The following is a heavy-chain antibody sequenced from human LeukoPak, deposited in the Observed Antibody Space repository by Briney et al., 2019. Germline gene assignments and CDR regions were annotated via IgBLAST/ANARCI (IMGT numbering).Heavy chain of an antibody. J-gene: IGHJ4*02. CDR3: ARLSGYSGYEDY. CDR1: GYTFTSYG. Sequence: GASVTVSCTPSGYTFTSYGIRWVRQAPGQGLGWVGWICAYNGNTNYAQKLQGRVTMTPDTSTSTAYMELRSLRSDDTAVYYCARLSGYSGYEDYWGQGTLVTVSS. CDR2: ICAYNGNT. D-gene: IGHD5-12*01. V-gene: IGHV1-18*01.